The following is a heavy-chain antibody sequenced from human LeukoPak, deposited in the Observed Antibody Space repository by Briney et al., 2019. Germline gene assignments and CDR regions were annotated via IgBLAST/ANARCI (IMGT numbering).Heavy chain of an antibody. CDR1: GFTFSSYA. CDR3: ARGPQLVRGYFDY. D-gene: IGHD6-13*01. J-gene: IGHJ4*02. V-gene: IGHV3-23*01. Sequence: TGGSLRLSCAASGFTFSSYAMSWVRQAPGKGLEWVSAITGSGTTTYYADSVKGRFTISRDNSKNTLYLQMNSLRAEDTAVYYCARGPQLVRGYFDYWGQGTLVTVSS. CDR2: ITGSGTTT.